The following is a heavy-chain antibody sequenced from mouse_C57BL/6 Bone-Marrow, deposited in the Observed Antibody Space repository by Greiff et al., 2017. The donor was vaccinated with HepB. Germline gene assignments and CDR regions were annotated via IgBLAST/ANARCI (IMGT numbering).Heavy chain of an antibody. CDR1: GFNFKDYY. J-gene: IGHJ4*01. CDR3: ARDDSYYAMDY. Sequence: EVKLMESGAELVKPGASVKLSCTASGFNFKDYYMHWVKQRTEQGLEWIGRIDPEDGVTKYAPKFQGKATITADTSSNTAYLQLSSLTSEDTAVYYCARDDSYYAMDYWGQGTSVTVSS. D-gene: IGHD2-4*01. V-gene: IGHV14-2*01. CDR2: IDPEDGVT.